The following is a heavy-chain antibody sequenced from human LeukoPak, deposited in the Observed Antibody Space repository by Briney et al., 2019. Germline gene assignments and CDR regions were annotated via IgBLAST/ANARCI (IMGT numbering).Heavy chain of an antibody. D-gene: IGHD3-22*01. Sequence: ASVKVSCKASGYTFTGYYMHWVRQAPGQGLEWMGWINPNSGGTNYAQKFQGRVTMTRDTSISTAYMELSRLRSDDTAVYYCARDVGYDSSGHSFDYWGQGTLVTVSS. CDR2: INPNSGGT. CDR3: ARDVGYDSSGHSFDY. CDR1: GYTFTGYY. V-gene: IGHV1-2*02. J-gene: IGHJ4*02.